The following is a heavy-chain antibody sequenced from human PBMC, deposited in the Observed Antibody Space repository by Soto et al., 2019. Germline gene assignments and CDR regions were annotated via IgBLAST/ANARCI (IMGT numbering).Heavy chain of an antibody. Sequence: QVQLVQSGAEVKKPGASVKVSCKASGYTFNTYGIRWVRQAPGQGLEWMGWLSVYNGNTNYAQKFQGRVTVTTDTSTSTAYMELRSLTSDDTAVYYCARGRPHDFWGQGTLVTVSS. CDR2: LSVYNGNT. J-gene: IGHJ4*02. CDR3: ARGRPHDF. CDR1: GYTFNTYG. V-gene: IGHV1-18*01.